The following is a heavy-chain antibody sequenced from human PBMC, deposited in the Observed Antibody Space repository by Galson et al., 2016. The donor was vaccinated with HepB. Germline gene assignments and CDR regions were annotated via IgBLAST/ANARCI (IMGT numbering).Heavy chain of an antibody. J-gene: IGHJ4*02. CDR3: AKGRWDFAS. CDR1: GFTFSSYA. D-gene: IGHD5-24*01. V-gene: IGHV3-23*01. Sequence: SLRLSCAASGFTFSSYAMSWVRQAPGKGLEWVSGISVSGRSTYYADSVKGRFTISRDNSKNTLYLQMHSLRGEDTAVYYCAKGRWDFASWGQGTLVAVSS. CDR2: ISVSGRST.